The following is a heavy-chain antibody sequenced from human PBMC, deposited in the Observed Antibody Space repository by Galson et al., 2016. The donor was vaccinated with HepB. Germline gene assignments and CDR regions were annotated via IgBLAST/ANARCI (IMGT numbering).Heavy chain of an antibody. CDR1: GGSISDGHW. J-gene: IGHJ2*01. V-gene: IGHV4-4*02. CDR2: IYHTGTT. D-gene: IGHD2-21*01. CDR3: ARGTLAVLATAGGIWYYDL. Sequence: SETLSLTCAVSGGSISDGHWWTWVRQTPGKGLEWIGEIYHTGTTNYNPSLESRVTISIDKSKSQFSLNLSSVTAADTAMYYCARGTLAVLATAGGIWYYDLWGRGSLVSVSS.